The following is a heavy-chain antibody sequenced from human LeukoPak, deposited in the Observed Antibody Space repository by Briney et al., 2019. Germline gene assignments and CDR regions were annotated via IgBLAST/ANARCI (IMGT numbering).Heavy chain of an antibody. V-gene: IGHV1-69*04. D-gene: IGHD2-15*01. CDR3: ARDHCSPGTCLGGH. Sequence: RASVKVSCKASGDTFIPYTFSWVRQAPGQGLEWIGRIIPSLDVANYAQKFQGRVTLSVDRDTATTYMEVTSLRSEDTAIYYCARDHCSPGTCLGGHWGQGTLVTVSS. CDR1: GDTFIPYT. J-gene: IGHJ4*02. CDR2: IIPSLDVA.